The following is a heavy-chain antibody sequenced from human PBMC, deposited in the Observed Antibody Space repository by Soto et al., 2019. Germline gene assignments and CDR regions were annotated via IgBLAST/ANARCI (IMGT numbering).Heavy chain of an antibody. CDR2: SIGGVDET. D-gene: IGHD1-20*01. CDR3: AKDRMDHNPVWDPFDV. V-gene: IGHV3-23*01. J-gene: IGHJ3*01. Sequence: EVQVLESGGDLVQSGGSLRLSCAASGFTFNIFAMSWVRQAPGKGLEWVSSIGGVDETYYADSVRGRFTISRDNSKNTLYLQKNSLRAEDTAVYYCAKDRMDHNPVWDPFDVWGPGTVVTVSA. CDR1: GFTFNIFA.